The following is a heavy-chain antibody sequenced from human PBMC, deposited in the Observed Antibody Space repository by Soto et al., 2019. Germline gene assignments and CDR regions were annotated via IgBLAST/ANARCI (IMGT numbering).Heavy chain of an antibody. CDR3: AKDLTMVRGVIYYGMDV. Sequence: EVQVLESGGGLIQPGGSLRLSCAVSGFTFSSYAMSWVRQAPGKGLEWVSCISGSGGSTYYADSVKGRFTISRDNSKTTLYLQMNSLRAEDTAVYHCAKDLTMVRGVIYYGMDVWGQGTTVTVSS. CDR2: ISGSGGST. V-gene: IGHV3-23*01. J-gene: IGHJ6*02. D-gene: IGHD3-10*01. CDR1: GFTFSSYA.